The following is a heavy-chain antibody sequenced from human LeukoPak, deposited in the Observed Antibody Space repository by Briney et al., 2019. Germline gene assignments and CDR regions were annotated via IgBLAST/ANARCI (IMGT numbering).Heavy chain of an antibody. CDR2: IYHSGST. CDR3: ARHGHYDFWSGYYMSDHHAFDI. CDR1: GYSISRGNY. J-gene: IGHJ3*02. Sequence: SETLSLTYSVSGYSISRGNYWGWIRQSPGKGLEWIGTIYHSGSTYYNPSLKSRVTISVDTSKNQFSLRLSSVTAADTAVYYCARHGHYDFWSGYYMSDHHAFDIWGQGTMVTVSS. V-gene: IGHV4-38-2*02. D-gene: IGHD3-3*01.